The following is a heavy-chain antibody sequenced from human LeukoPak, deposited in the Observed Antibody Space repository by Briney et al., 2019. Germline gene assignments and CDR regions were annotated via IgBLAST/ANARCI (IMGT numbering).Heavy chain of an antibody. J-gene: IGHJ4*02. CDR1: GFMFSDEY. Sequence: GGSLRLSCAASGFMFSDEYMSWIRQAPGKGLEWVSYISNSGDFKAYADSVKGRLTISRDNANNSLFLQMNSLRAGDTAVYYCARARGTGPGAHFDYWGQGTLVIVSS. D-gene: IGHD3-10*01. V-gene: IGHV3-11*01. CDR2: ISNSGDFK. CDR3: ARARGTGPGAHFDY.